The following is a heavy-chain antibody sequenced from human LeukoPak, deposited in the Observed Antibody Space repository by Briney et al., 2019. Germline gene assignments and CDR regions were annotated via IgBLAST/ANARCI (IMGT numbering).Heavy chain of an antibody. CDR1: GFTFSSYE. J-gene: IGHJ3*02. CDR2: ISSSGSTI. CDR3: ARDRTSTWSSYAFDI. V-gene: IGHV3-48*03. D-gene: IGHD6-6*01. Sequence: GGSLRLSCAASGFTFSSYEMNWVRQAPGKGREWVSYISSSGSTIYYADSVKGRFTISRDNAKNSLYLQMNSLRAEDTAVYYCARDRTSTWSSYAFDIWGQGTMVTVSS.